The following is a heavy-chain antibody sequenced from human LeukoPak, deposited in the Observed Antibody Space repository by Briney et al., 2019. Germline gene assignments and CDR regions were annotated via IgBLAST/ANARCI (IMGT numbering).Heavy chain of an antibody. CDR1: GFTFSRHA. CDR2: ISYDGSSK. Sequence: GGSLRLSCAASGFTFSRHAMHWVRQALGKGLEWVAVISYDGSSKYYADSVKGRFTISRDKSKNTLYLQMNSLRAEDTAVYYCARDRDYFHDYWGQGTLVTVSS. D-gene: IGHD2/OR15-2a*01. J-gene: IGHJ4*02. V-gene: IGHV3-30*04. CDR3: ARDRDYFHDY.